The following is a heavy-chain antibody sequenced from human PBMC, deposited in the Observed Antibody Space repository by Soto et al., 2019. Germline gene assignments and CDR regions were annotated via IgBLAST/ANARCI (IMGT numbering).Heavy chain of an antibody. J-gene: IGHJ3*02. CDR2: TYYRSKWYN. Sequence: SQTLSLTCAISGDSVSSNSAAWNWIRQPPSRGLEWLGRTYYRSKWYNDYAVSVKSRITINPDTSKNQFSLQLNSVTPEDTAVYYCARGIAVAGPYAFDIWGQGTMVTVSS. D-gene: IGHD6-19*01. CDR3: ARGIAVAGPYAFDI. CDR1: GDSVSSNSAA. V-gene: IGHV6-1*01.